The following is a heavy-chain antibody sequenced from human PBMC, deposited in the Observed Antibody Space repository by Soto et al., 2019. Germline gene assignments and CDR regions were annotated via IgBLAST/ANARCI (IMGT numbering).Heavy chain of an antibody. V-gene: IGHV3-66*01. CDR2: IYSGGST. CDR1: GFTFSSNY. CDR3: ARERYYYGSGDY. Sequence: GGSLRLSCAASGFTFSSNYMSWVRQAPGKGLEWVSVIYSGGSTYYADSVKGQFTISRDNAKNSLYLQMNSLRAEDTAVYYCARERYYYGSGDYWGQGTLVTVSS. J-gene: IGHJ4*02. D-gene: IGHD3-10*01.